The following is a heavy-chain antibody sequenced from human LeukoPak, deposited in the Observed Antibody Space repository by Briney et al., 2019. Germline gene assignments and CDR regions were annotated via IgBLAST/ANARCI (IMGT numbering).Heavy chain of an antibody. D-gene: IGHD3-22*01. CDR2: ISAYNGNT. CDR3: ARHRLHRIYYDTTGYYHDACDI. J-gene: IGHJ3*02. CDR1: RYTFTSYY. V-gene: IGHV1-18*04. Sequence: ASVKVSCKASRYTFTSYYMHWVRQAPGQGLEWMGWISAYNGNTNYAQKLQGRVTMTTDTSTSTAYMELRSLRSDDTAVYFCARHRLHRIYYDTTGYYHDACDIWGQGTMVTVSS.